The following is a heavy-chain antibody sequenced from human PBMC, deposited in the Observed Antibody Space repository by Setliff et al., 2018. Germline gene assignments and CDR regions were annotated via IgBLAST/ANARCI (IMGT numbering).Heavy chain of an antibody. CDR1: GASISSGTYY. D-gene: IGHD3-10*01. V-gene: IGHV4-61*02. CDR3: TRAEAYGFGGDY. CDR2: IHASGSS. J-gene: IGHJ4*02. Sequence: SETLSLTCTVSGASISSGTYYWSWIRQSAGKGLEWIGRIHASGSSHYNPSLQSRVTMSXDTSKNEFSLRMTSVTAADTAVYYCTRAEAYGFGGDYWGQGILVTAPQ.